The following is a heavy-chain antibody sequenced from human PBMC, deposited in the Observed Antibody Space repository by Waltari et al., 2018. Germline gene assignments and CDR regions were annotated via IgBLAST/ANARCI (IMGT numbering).Heavy chain of an antibody. J-gene: IGHJ4*02. D-gene: IGHD1-26*01. V-gene: IGHV1-69*02. CDR1: GGTFSSYT. CDR2: IIPILGIA. CDR3: ARGPNSGSLD. Sequence: QVQLVHSGAEVTKPGSSVKVSCKASGGTFSSYTLSWVRQAPVQGLEWMGRIIPILGIANYAQKFQGRVTITADKSTSTAYMELSSLRSEDTAVYYCARGPNSGSLDWGQGTLVTVSS.